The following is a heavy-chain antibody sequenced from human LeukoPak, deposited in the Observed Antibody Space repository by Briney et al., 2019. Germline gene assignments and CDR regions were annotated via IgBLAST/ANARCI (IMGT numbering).Heavy chain of an antibody. D-gene: IGHD5-12*01. V-gene: IGHV3-21*01. Sequence: GGSLRLSCAASGFTFSHYTVNWVRQAPGKGLEWVSSITSSSSYIYYADSVKGRFTISRDNAKNSLYLQMNSLRAEDTAIYYCARDLRPFSGYDNLAFDIWGQGTVVTVSS. J-gene: IGHJ3*02. CDR1: GFTFSHYT. CDR2: ITSSSSYI. CDR3: ARDLRPFSGYDNLAFDI.